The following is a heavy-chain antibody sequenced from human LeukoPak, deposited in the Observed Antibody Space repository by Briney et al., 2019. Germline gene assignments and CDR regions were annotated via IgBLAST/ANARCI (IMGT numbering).Heavy chain of an antibody. D-gene: IGHD3-10*01. CDR1: SASFSGYF. V-gene: IGHV4-34*01. Sequence: SETLSLTCTVYSASFSGYFWSWIRQPPGKGLEWIGEVNHRGNINYNPSLKSRVSISVDTSKNQFSLKLTSVTAADTAVYYCTRDRDGSGYPSRYWGQGTLATVSS. CDR2: VNHRGNI. J-gene: IGHJ4*02. CDR3: TRDRDGSGYPSRY.